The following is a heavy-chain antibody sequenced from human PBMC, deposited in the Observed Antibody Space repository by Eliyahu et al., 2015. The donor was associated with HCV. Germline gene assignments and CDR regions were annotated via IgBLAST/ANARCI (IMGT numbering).Heavy chain of an antibody. CDR1: GGSISSYY. V-gene: IGHV4-59*01. J-gene: IGHJ4*02. D-gene: IGHD4-17*01. Sequence: QVQLQESGPGLVKPSETLSLTCTVSGGSISSYYWSWIRQPPGKGLEWIGYIYYSGSTNYNPSLKSRVTISVDTSKNQFSLKLSSVTAADTAVYYCARYGAPRQNFDYWGQGTLVTVSS. CDR2: IYYSGST. CDR3: ARYGAPRQNFDY.